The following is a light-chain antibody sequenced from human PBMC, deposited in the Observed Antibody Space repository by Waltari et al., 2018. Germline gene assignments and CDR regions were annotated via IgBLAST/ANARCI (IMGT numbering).Light chain of an antibody. CDR1: RSVCRP. Sequence: CRANRSVCRPLPWYQQKPGQAARLPIYDASTRAKGVPDRFSGSGSGRDFSLTISRLDPEDFAVYYCQHYVNLPVTFGQGTKVEI. V-gene: IGKV3-20*01. J-gene: IGKJ1*01. CDR3: QHYVNLPVT. CDR2: DAS.